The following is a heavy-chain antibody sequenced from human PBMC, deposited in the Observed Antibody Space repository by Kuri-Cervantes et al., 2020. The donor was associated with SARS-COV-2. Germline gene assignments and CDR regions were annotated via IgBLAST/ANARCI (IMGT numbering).Heavy chain of an antibody. CDR2: ISWNSGSI. D-gene: IGHD3-10*01. V-gene: IGHV3-9*01. Sequence: SLKISCAASGFTFDDYAMHWVRQAPGKGLEWVSGISWNSGSIGYADSVKGRFTISRDKAKNSLYLQMNSLRAEDTAVYYCARDLNGGSDYWGQGTLVTVSS. CDR1: GFTFDDYA. CDR3: ARDLNGGSDY. J-gene: IGHJ4*02.